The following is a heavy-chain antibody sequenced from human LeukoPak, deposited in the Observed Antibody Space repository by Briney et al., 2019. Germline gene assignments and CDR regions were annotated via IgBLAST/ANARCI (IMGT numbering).Heavy chain of an antibody. V-gene: IGHV4-34*01. D-gene: IGHD7-27*01. CDR1: GGSFSGYY. CDR3: ASRSPGYYFDY. CDR2: INHSGST. J-gene: IGHJ4*02. Sequence: PSETLSLTCAVYGGSFSGYYWSWIRQPPGKGLEWIGEINHSGSTNYNLSLKSRVTISVDTSKNQFSLKLSSVTAADTAVYYCASRSPGYYFDYWGQGTLVTVSS.